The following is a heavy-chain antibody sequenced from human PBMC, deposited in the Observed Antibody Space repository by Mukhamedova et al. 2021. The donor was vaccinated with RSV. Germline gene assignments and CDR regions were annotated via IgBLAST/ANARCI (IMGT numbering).Heavy chain of an antibody. CDR3: ASPDIVVVPAADAAFDI. D-gene: IGHD2-2*01. Sequence: VRQAPGQGLEWMGWINPNSGGTNYAQKFQGRVTMTRDTSISTAYMELSRLRSDDTAVYYCASPDIVVVPAADAAFDIWGQGTMVT. V-gene: IGHV1-2*02. J-gene: IGHJ3*02. CDR2: INPNSGGT.